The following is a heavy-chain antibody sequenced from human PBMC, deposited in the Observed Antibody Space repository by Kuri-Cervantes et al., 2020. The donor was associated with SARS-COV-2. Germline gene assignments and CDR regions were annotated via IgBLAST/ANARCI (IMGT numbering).Heavy chain of an antibody. Sequence: ESLKISCAVYGGSFSGYYWSWIRQPPGKGLEWIGEINHSGSTNYNPSLKSRVTVSVDTSKNQFSLKLSSVTAADTAVYYCARAGYSSGWGWFDPWGQGTLVTVSS. V-gene: IGHV4-34*01. CDR2: INHSGST. D-gene: IGHD6-19*01. J-gene: IGHJ5*02. CDR3: ARAGYSSGWGWFDP. CDR1: GGSFSGYY.